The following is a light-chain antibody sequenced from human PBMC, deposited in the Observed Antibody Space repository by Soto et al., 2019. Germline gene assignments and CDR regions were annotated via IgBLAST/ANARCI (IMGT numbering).Light chain of an antibody. CDR1: RGHSGYA. Sequence: QLVLTQSPSASASLGDSVKLTSTLSRGHSGYAIAWHQQQPEKGPRYLMRLNSDGSHSKGDGIPDRFSGSSSGAERYLTISSLQSEDEADYYCQTWGTDIVVFGGGTKLTVL. CDR2: LNSDGSH. J-gene: IGLJ2*01. V-gene: IGLV4-69*01. CDR3: QTWGTDIVV.